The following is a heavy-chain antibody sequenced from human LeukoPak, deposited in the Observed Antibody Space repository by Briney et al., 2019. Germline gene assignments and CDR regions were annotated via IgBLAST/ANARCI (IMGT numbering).Heavy chain of an antibody. V-gene: IGHV4-59*01. J-gene: IGHJ3*02. CDR3: ARVVTGTTFAFDI. Sequence: ETLSLTCTVSSGSISSYYWSWIRQPPGKGLEWIGYIYYSGSTNYNPSLKSRVTISVDTSKNQFSLKLSSVTAADTAVYYCARVVTGTTFAFDIWGQGTMVTVSS. CDR2: IYYSGST. D-gene: IGHD1-7*01. CDR1: SGSISSYY.